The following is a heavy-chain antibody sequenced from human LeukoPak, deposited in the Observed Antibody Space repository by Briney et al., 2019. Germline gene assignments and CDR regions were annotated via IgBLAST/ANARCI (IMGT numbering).Heavy chain of an antibody. CDR1: GGSVSSGGYY. Sequence: SETLSLTCTVSGGSVSSGGYYWSWIRQPPGKGLQWIGYIYYSGSTYYNPSLKSRVSISVDTSKNQFSLKLSSVTAADTAVYYCARVVVVTATPPDYFDYWGQGTLVTVSS. CDR2: IYYSGST. J-gene: IGHJ4*02. CDR3: ARVVVVTATPPDYFDY. D-gene: IGHD2-15*01. V-gene: IGHV4-30-4*08.